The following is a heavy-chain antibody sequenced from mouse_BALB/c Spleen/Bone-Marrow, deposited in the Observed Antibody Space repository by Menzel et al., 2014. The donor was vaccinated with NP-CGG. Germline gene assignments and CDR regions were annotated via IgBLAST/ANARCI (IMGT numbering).Heavy chain of an antibody. CDR2: INPYNDGT. J-gene: IGHJ1*01. Sequence: VQLQQSGPELVKPGASVKMSCKASGYTFTSYVMHWVKQKPGQGLEWIGYINPYNDGTKYNEKFKGKATLTSDKSSSTAYMELSRLTSEDSAVYFCARSLYGYEWYFDVWGAGTTVTVSS. CDR1: GYTFTSYV. D-gene: IGHD2-2*01. CDR3: ARSLYGYEWYFDV. V-gene: IGHV1-14*01.